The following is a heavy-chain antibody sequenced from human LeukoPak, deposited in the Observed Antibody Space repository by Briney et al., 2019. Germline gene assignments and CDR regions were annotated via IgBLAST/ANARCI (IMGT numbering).Heavy chain of an antibody. CDR3: ARGFSSAYYHFDY. V-gene: IGHV3-74*01. CDR2: INSDGSST. D-gene: IGHD3-22*01. CDR1: GFTFSSYW. Sequence: GGSLRLSCAASGFTFSSYWMRWVRQAPGKGLVWVSRINSDGSSTSYTDSVKGRFTISRDNAKNTLYLQMNSLGAEDTAVYYCARGFSSAYYHFDYWGQGTLVTVSS. J-gene: IGHJ4*02.